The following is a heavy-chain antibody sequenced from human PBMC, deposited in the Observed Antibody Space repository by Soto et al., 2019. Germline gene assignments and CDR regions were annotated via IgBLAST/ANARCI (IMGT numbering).Heavy chain of an antibody. V-gene: IGHV3-23*01. J-gene: IGHJ4*02. CDR2: ISGSGGST. CDR1: GFTFSSYA. CDR3: AKSSSGWYEGFDY. D-gene: IGHD6-19*01. Sequence: EVQLLESGGGLVQPGGSLRLSCAASGFTFSSYAMSWVRQAPGKGLEWVSAISGSGGSTYYADSVKGRFTISRDNSKHTLYLQMNSLRAEDTAVYYCAKSSSGWYEGFDYWGQGTLVTVSS.